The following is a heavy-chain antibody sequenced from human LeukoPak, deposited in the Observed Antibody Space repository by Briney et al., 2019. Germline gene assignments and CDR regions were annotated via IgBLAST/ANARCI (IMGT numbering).Heavy chain of an antibody. CDR3: ARDGYLAVDY. CDR2: IYYSGNT. V-gene: IGHV4-39*07. D-gene: IGHD2-2*03. J-gene: IGHJ4*02. Sequence: SETLSLTRTVCGGSIGISTYYGGWIRQPPGKGLEWIGNIYYSGNTYYSPSLKCRVAISVHTSKTHFSLKLSSVTAADTAVYYCARDGYLAVDYWGQGTLVTVSS. CDR1: GGSIGISTYY.